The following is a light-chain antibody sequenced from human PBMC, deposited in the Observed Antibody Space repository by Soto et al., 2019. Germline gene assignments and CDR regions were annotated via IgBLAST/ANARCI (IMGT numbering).Light chain of an antibody. Sequence: LVLPQSPCTLSLSPGEGATLSCRASQSVSTTYLAWYQQKPGQAPRLLIYGASNRATGIPDRFSGSGSGTDFTLTISRLEPEDFAVYFCQQYGRSPPFTFGQGTKVDIK. V-gene: IGKV3-20*01. J-gene: IGKJ2*01. CDR1: QSVSTTY. CDR3: QQYGRSPPFT. CDR2: GAS.